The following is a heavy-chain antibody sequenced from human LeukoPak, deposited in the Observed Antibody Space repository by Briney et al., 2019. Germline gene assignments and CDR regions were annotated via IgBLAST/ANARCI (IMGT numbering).Heavy chain of an antibody. CDR2: IYTSGST. CDR3: ARLVVSSWYHEVLLGRDY. CDR1: GGSISSYY. Sequence: SETLSLTCTVSGGSISSYYWSWIRQPAGKGLEWIGRIYTSGSTNYNPSLKSRVTMSVDTSKNQISLKLSSVTAADTAVYYCARLVVSSWYHEVLLGRDYWGQGTLVIVSS. J-gene: IGHJ4*02. D-gene: IGHD6-13*01. V-gene: IGHV4-4*07.